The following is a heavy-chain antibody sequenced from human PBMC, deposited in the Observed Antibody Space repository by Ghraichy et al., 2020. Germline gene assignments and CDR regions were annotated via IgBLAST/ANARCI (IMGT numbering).Heavy chain of an antibody. J-gene: IGHJ4*02. CDR2: IKSVPEGETT. D-gene: IGHD3/OR15-3a*01. V-gene: IGHV3-15*01. CDR3: TPHSEFGLCNDVCPGDS. CDR1: GSDFHKAW. Sequence: GGSLRLSCVASGSDFHKAWMSWVRRAPGGGLEWVGRIKSVPEGETTDYAAPAKGRFTISRDDSRSTIYLQMNSLKTEDTAVYYCTPHSEFGLCNDVCPGDSWGLGTLVTVSS.